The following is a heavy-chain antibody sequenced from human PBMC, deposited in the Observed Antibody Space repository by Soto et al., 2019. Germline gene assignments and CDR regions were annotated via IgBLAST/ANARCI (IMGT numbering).Heavy chain of an antibody. CDR1: GFTFSSYA. Sequence: QVQLVESGGGVVQPGRSLRLSCAASGFTFSSYAMHWVRQAPGKGLEWVAVISYDRINKYYADSVKGRFTISRDNSKNTLYLQMNSLRAEDTAVYYCARSGEVYYYYGMDVWGQGTTVTVSS. J-gene: IGHJ6*02. V-gene: IGHV3-30-3*01. D-gene: IGHD3-10*01. CDR3: ARSGEVYYYYGMDV. CDR2: ISYDRINK.